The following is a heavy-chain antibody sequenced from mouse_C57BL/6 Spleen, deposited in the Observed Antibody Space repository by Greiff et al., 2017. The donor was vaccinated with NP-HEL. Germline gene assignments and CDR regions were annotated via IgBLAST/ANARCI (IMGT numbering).Heavy chain of an antibody. Sequence: QVQLQQSGPELVKPGASVKISCKASGYAFSSSWMNWVKQRPGKGLEWIGRIYPGDGDTNYNGKFKGKATLTADKSSSTAYMQLSSLTSEDSAVYFCAGGLGLAMDYWGQGTSVTVSS. J-gene: IGHJ4*01. CDR2: IYPGDGDT. CDR3: AGGLGLAMDY. V-gene: IGHV1-82*01. D-gene: IGHD4-1*01. CDR1: GYAFSSSW.